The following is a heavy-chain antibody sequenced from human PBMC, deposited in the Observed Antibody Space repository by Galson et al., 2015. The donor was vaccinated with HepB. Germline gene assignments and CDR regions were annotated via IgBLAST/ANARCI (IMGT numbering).Heavy chain of an antibody. V-gene: IGHV3-7*03. D-gene: IGHD6-19*01. J-gene: IGHJ3*02. Sequence: SLRLSCAAFGFTFRSYWMHWVRQAPGKGLEWVATIKHDGNKNYYVDSVKGRFTIFRDNSKNSLFLQMNSLRVEDTAVYFCASDESSGYSPAGAFDIWGQGTMVTVSS. CDR2: IKHDGNKN. CDR3: ASDESSGYSPAGAFDI. CDR1: GFTFRSYW.